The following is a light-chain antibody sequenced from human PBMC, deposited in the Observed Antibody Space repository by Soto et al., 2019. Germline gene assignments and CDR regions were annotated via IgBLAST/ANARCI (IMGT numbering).Light chain of an antibody. CDR3: QQFYTFPRT. CDR1: QSISTW. V-gene: IGKV1D-16*01. CDR2: GAS. J-gene: IGKJ4*01. Sequence: DVQMTQSPSSLSASVGDTVTITCRASQSISTWLAWYQQKPNKAPKSLISGASNLQSGVPSRFSGSGSGTDFTLTISSLQPEDFATYYCQQFYTFPRTFGGGTKVDIK.